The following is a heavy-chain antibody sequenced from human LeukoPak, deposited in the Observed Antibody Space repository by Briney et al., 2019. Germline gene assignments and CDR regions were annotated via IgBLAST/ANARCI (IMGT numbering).Heavy chain of an antibody. CDR2: IYRSGRP. V-gene: IGHV4-38-2*01. CDR3: ARPISSQGYFGVVID. CDR1: GYSISSASY. J-gene: IGHJ4*02. D-gene: IGHD3-3*01. Sequence: SETLSHTCAVSGYSISSASYWGWIRQPPGKGLEWTGIIYRSGRPYYNPSLKSRVTISVDPSKNQFSLKLSSVTAADTAVYYCARPISSQGYFGVVIDWGQGTLVTVSS.